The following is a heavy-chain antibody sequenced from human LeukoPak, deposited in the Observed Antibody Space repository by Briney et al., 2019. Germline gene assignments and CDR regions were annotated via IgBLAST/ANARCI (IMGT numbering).Heavy chain of an antibody. CDR2: ISISGTYI. CDR1: AFTFSTYT. V-gene: IGHV3-21*01. J-gene: IGHJ4*02. D-gene: IGHD4-17*01. Sequence: GGSLRLSCVASAFTFSTYTMNWVRQAPGKGLEWVSSISISGTYIYYADSVKGRFTISRDNAKNSLYLQMNTLRAEDTSVYYWARDRTTVTTFDYWGKGTLVTVSS. CDR3: ARDRTTVTTFDY.